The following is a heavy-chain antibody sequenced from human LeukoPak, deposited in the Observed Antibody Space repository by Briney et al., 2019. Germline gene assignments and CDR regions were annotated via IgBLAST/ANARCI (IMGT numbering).Heavy chain of an antibody. J-gene: IGHJ4*02. CDR1: GGSFSGYY. V-gene: IGHV4-34*01. D-gene: IGHD5-12*01. CDR3: ARDQVATSVFFDY. CDR2: INHSGST. Sequence: SGTLSLTCAVYGGSFSGYYWSWIRQPPGKGLEWIGEINHSGSTNYNPSLKSRVTISVDTSKNQFSLKLSSVTAADTAVYYCARDQVATSVFFDYWGQGTLVTASS.